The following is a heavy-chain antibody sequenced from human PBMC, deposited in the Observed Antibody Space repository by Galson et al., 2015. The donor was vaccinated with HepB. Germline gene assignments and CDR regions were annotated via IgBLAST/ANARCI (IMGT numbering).Heavy chain of an antibody. D-gene: IGHD3-10*01. CDR3: ATGEDMVRGVIRKPQSPR. V-gene: IGHV1-24*01. CDR1: GYTLTELS. CDR2: FDPEDGET. J-gene: IGHJ4*02. Sequence: SVKVSCKVSGYTLTELSMHWVRQAPGKGLEWMGGFDPEDGETIYAQKFQGRVTMTEDTSTDTAYMELSSLRSEDTAVYYCATGEDMVRGVIRKPQSPRWGQGTLVTVSP.